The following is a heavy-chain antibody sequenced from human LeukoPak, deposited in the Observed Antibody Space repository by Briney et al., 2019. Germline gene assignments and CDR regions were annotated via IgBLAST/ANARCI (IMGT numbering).Heavy chain of an antibody. Sequence: GGSLRLSCAASGFTFSSYSFNWVRQAPGKGLEWVSSINTVSTYIYYADSVRGRFTISRDNATDSLWLQMNSLRAEDSGFYYCARLRGNSDRSGFYYYYDYWGQGTLVTVSS. V-gene: IGHV3-21*01. CDR1: GFTFSSYS. CDR2: INTVSTYI. J-gene: IGHJ4*02. D-gene: IGHD3-22*01. CDR3: ARLRGNSDRSGFYYYYDY.